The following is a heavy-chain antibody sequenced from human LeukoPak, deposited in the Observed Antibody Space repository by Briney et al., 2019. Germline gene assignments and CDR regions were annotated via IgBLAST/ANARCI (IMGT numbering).Heavy chain of an antibody. J-gene: IGHJ4*02. CDR1: GFTFSSYA. D-gene: IGHD3-9*01. Sequence: GGSLRLSCAASGFTFSSYAMHWVRQAPGKGLEWVAVISYDGSSKYYADSVKGRFTISRDNSKNTLYLQMNSLRAEDTAVYYCARDLRYFDWVDYWGQGTLVTVSS. CDR3: ARDLRYFDWVDY. CDR2: ISYDGSSK. V-gene: IGHV3-30-3*01.